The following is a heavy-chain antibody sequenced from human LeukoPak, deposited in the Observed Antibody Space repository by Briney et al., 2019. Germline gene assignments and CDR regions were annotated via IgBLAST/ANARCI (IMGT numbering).Heavy chain of an antibody. CDR1: GGSISSYY. V-gene: IGHV4-59*01. D-gene: IGHD2-2*01. CDR2: IYYSGGT. J-gene: IGHJ3*02. Sequence: SETLSLTCTVSGGSISSYYWSWIRQPPGKGLEWIGYIYYSGGTNYNPSLKSRVTISVDTSKNQFSLKLSSVAAADTAVYYCARGVASCYWRNCRSDAFDIWGQGTMVTVSS. CDR3: ARGVASCYWRNCRSDAFDI.